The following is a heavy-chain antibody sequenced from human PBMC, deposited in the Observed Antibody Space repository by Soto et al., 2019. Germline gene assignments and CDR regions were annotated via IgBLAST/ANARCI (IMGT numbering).Heavy chain of an antibody. D-gene: IGHD5-18*01. CDR3: TRVRGYSYGPNTRDAFDI. V-gene: IGHV1-3*01. CDR1: GYTFTSYA. J-gene: IGHJ3*02. Sequence: ASVKVSCKASGYTFTSYAMHWVRQAPGQRLEWMGWINAGNGNTKYSQKFQGRVTITRDTSASTAYMELSSLRSEDTAVYYCTRVRGYSYGPNTRDAFDIWGQGTMVTVSS. CDR2: INAGNGNT.